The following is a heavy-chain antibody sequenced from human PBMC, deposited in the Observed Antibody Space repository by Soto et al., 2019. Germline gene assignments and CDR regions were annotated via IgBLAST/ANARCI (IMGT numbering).Heavy chain of an antibody. CDR3: ARGEATNPAHFDY. J-gene: IGHJ4*02. D-gene: IGHD5-12*01. V-gene: IGHV4-31*03. Sequence: NPSETLSLTCTVSGGSISSGGYYWSWIRQHPGKGLEWIGYIYYSGSTYYNPSLKSRVTISVDTSKNQFSLKLSSVTAADTAVYYCARGEATNPAHFDYWGQGTLVTVSS. CDR1: GGSISSGGYY. CDR2: IYYSGST.